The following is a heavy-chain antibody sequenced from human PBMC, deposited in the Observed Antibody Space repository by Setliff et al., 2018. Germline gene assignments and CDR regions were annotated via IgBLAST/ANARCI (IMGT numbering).Heavy chain of an antibody. CDR1: GYTLTELS. Sequence: GASVKVSCKVSGYTLTELSMHWVRQAPGKGLEWMGGFDPEDGETIYAQKFQGRVTMTEDTSTDTAYMELSSLRSEDTAVYYCATGSPDSYGLGYYYYYYMDVWGKGTTVTSP. CDR3: ATGSPDSYGLGYYYYYYMDV. V-gene: IGHV1-24*01. J-gene: IGHJ6*03. D-gene: IGHD5-18*01. CDR2: FDPEDGET.